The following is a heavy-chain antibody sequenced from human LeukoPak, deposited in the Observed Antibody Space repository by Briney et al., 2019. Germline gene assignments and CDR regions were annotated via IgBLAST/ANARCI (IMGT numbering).Heavy chain of an antibody. J-gene: IGHJ4*02. CDR2: IKQDGSEK. CDR3: ARVPYSSRFDY. CDR1: GFTFSSYW. Sequence: GGSLRLSCAASGFTFSSYWMSWVRQAPRKGLEWVANIKQDGSEKYYVDSVKGRFTISRDNAKNSLYLQMNSLRAEDTAVYYCARVPYSSRFDYWGQGTLVTVSS. V-gene: IGHV3-7*01. D-gene: IGHD6-13*01.